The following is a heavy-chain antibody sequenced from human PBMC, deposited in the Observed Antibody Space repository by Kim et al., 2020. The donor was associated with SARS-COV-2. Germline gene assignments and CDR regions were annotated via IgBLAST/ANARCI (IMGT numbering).Heavy chain of an antibody. CDR3: TTEHYEGLY. J-gene: IGHJ4*02. Sequence: TTDYAAPVKGRFTISRDDSKNTLYLQMNSLKTEDTAMYYCTTEHYEGLYWGQRTLVTVSA. CDR2: TT. V-gene: IGHV3-15*01. D-gene: IGHD3-22*01.